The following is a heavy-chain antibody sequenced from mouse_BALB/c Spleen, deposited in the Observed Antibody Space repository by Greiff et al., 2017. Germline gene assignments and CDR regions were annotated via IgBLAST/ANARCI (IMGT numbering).Heavy chain of an antibody. V-gene: IGHV2-9*02. J-gene: IGHJ3*01. Sequence: VQVVESGPGLVAPSQSLSITCTVSGFSLTSYGVHWVRQPPGKGLEWLGVIWAGGSTNYNSALMSRLSISKDNSKSQVFLKMNSLQTDDTAMYYCARPYYEGFAYWGQGTLVTVSA. CDR1: GFSLTSYG. CDR3: ARPYYEGFAY. CDR2: IWAGGST. D-gene: IGHD1-1*01.